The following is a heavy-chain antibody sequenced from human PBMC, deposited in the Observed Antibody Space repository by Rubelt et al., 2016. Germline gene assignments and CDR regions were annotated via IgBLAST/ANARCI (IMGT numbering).Heavy chain of an antibody. V-gene: IGHV3-69-1*01. CDR3: ARNWGRLFYFDY. Sequence: QAPGKGLEWVSYISSSSTIYYADSVKGRFTISRDNAKNSLYLQMNSLRAEDTAVYYCARNWGRLFYFDYWGQGTLVTVSS. D-gene: IGHD7-27*01. CDR2: ISSSSTI. J-gene: IGHJ4*02.